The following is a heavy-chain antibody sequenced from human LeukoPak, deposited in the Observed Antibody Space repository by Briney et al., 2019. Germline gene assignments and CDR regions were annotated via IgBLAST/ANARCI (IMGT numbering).Heavy chain of an antibody. D-gene: IGHD6-13*01. Sequence: GGSLRLSCVVSGFTFSASWMTWVRQAPGKGLAWVANIKEDGSGKFFVDSVRGRLTISRDNAKNSLYLQMNSLRAEDTAVYYCARAGVAAAVWFDPWGQGTLVTVSS. CDR3: ARAGVAAAVWFDP. V-gene: IGHV3-7*01. CDR1: GFTFSASW. J-gene: IGHJ5*02. CDR2: IKEDGSGK.